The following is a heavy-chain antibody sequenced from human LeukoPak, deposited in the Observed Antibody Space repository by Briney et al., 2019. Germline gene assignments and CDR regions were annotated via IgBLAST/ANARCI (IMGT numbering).Heavy chain of an antibody. D-gene: IGHD2-2*01. Sequence: GESLKISCKGSGYRITSYWIGWVRQIPGKVLEWMGIIYPGDLDTRYSPSLQGQVTISAEKSISTAYPQWSSLKASDTAKYYCARLTVIVPVAEYYFDNWGQGTPVTVSS. CDR2: IYPGDLDT. J-gene: IGHJ4*02. CDR1: GYRITSYW. V-gene: IGHV5-51*01. CDR3: ARLTVIVPVAEYYFDN.